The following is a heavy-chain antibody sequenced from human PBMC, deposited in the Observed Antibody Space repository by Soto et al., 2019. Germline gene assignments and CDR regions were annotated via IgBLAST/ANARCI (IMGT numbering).Heavy chain of an antibody. J-gene: IGHJ5*02. D-gene: IGHD4-17*01. CDR2: ISAYNGNT. CDR1: GYTFTSYG. Sequence: ASVKVSCKASGYTFTSYGISWVRQAPGQGLEWMGWISAYNGNTNYAQKLQGRVTMTTDTSTSTAYMELRSLRSDDTAVYYCARDGGFDYGDYRPHFDPWGQGTLVTVSS. V-gene: IGHV1-18*01. CDR3: ARDGGFDYGDYRPHFDP.